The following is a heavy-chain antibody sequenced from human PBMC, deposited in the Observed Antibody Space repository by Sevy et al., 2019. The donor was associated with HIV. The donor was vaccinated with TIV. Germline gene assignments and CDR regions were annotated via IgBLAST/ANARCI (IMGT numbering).Heavy chain of an antibody. Sequence: SETLSLTCAVYGGSFSGYYWSWIRQPPGKGLEWIGEINHSGSTNYNPSLKSRVTISVDTSKNQFSLKLGSVTAADTAVYYCARETRPSIAARRGRLDYWGQGTLVTVSS. CDR2: INHSGST. CDR3: ARETRPSIAARRGRLDY. CDR1: GGSFSGYY. J-gene: IGHJ4*02. D-gene: IGHD6-6*01. V-gene: IGHV4-34*01.